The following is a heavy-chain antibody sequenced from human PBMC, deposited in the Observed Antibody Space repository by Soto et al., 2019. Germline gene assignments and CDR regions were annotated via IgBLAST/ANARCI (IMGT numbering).Heavy chain of an antibody. V-gene: IGHV4-34*01. CDR2: INHSGST. D-gene: IGHD5-12*01. Sequence: PSETLSLTCAVYGGSFSGYYWGWIRQPPGKGLEWIGEINHSGSTNYNPSLKSRVTISVDTSKNQFSLKLSSVTAADTAVYYCARNRGSRRTSDYWGQGTLVTVSS. J-gene: IGHJ4*02. CDR3: ARNRGSRRTSDY. CDR1: GGSFSGYY.